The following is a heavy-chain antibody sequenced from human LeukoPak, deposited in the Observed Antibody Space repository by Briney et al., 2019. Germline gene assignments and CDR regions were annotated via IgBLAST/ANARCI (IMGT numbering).Heavy chain of an antibody. CDR1: GGSVRSTRHY. CDR2: IYTSGST. D-gene: IGHD3-22*01. Sequence: SETLSLTCTVSGGSVRSTRHYWSWIRQPAGKGLEWIGRIYTSGSTNYNPSLKSRVTMSVDTSKNQFSLKLSSVTAADTAVYYCARDTFYDSSGYYGDYYYYYYMDVWGKGTTVTISS. V-gene: IGHV4-4*07. J-gene: IGHJ6*03. CDR3: ARDTFYDSSGYYGDYYYYYYMDV.